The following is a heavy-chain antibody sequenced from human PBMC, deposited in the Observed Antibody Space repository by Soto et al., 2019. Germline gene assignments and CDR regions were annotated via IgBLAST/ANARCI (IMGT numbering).Heavy chain of an antibody. CDR1: GFTFSSYG. Sequence: QVQLVESGGGVVQPGRSLRLSCAASGFTFSSYGMHWVRQAPGKGLEWVAVIWYDGSNKYYADSVKGRFTISRDNSKNTRYLQMNSLRAEDTAVYYCARDREWELSSFDYWGQGTLVTVSS. D-gene: IGHD1-26*01. V-gene: IGHV3-33*01. CDR2: IWYDGSNK. J-gene: IGHJ4*02. CDR3: ARDREWELSSFDY.